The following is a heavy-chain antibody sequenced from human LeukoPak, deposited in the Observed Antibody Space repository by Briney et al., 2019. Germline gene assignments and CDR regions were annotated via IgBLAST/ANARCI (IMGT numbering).Heavy chain of an antibody. Sequence: GGSLRLSCAASGFTFSSYWMHWVRQAPGRGLVWVSRINTGGSTTDYADSVKGRFTISRDNAKNTLYLQMNSLRAEDTAVYYCSRDLRGRDDYWGQGILVIVSS. D-gene: IGHD5-24*01. CDR2: INTGGSTT. J-gene: IGHJ4*02. V-gene: IGHV3-74*01. CDR3: SRDLRGRDDY. CDR1: GFTFSSYW.